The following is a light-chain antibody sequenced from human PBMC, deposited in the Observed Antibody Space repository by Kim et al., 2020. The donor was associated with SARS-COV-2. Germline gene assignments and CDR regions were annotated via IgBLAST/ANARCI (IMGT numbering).Light chain of an antibody. J-gene: IGKJ5*01. CDR3: LQHNSYPIT. Sequence: ASVGDRVTITGRASQDIRNDLGWYQQNPGRAPKRLIYGASSLQSGVPSRFSGSGSGTEFTLTISSLRPEDFATYFCLQHNSYPITFGQGTRLEIK. CDR1: QDIRND. CDR2: GAS. V-gene: IGKV1-17*01.